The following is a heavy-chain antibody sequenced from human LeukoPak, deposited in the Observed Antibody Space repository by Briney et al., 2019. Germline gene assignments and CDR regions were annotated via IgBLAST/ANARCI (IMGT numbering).Heavy chain of an antibody. CDR1: GGSISSSTFY. Sequence: SETLSLTCTVSGGSISSSTFYWGWIRQPPGKGLEWIGSIYYSGSTYYNPSLKSRVTISVDTSKNQFSLKLSSVTAADTAVYYCARGRMRTYPFDYWGQGTLVTVSS. CDR2: IYYSGST. D-gene: IGHD1-14*01. J-gene: IGHJ4*02. V-gene: IGHV4-39*07. CDR3: ARGRMRTYPFDY.